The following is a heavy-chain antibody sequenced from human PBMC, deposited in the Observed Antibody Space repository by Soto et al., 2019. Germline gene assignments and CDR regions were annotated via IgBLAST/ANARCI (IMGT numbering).Heavy chain of an antibody. CDR1: GGSISSSSYY. CDR3: ARHARRQQLVSPYYYYMDV. V-gene: IGHV4-39*01. Sequence: ETLSLTCTVSGGSISSSSYYWGWIRQPPGKGLEWIGSIYYSGSTYYNPSLKSRVTISVDTSKNQFSLKLSSVTAADTAVYYCARHARRQQLVSPYYYYMDVWGKGTTVTVSS. D-gene: IGHD6-13*01. CDR2: IYYSGST. J-gene: IGHJ6*03.